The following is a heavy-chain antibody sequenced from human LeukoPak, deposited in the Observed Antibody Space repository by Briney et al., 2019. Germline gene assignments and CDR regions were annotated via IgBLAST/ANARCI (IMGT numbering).Heavy chain of an antibody. CDR3: ARHAGGIAAAGTRPFDY. CDR2: INRSGST. CDR1: GGSFSKYY. J-gene: IGHJ4*02. Sequence: PSETLSLTCGVSGGSFSKYYWSWIRQPPGKGLEWIGEINRSGSTNYNPSLKSRVTISVDTSKNQFPLKLSSVTAADTAVYYCARHAGGIAAAGTRPFDYWGQGTLVTVSS. D-gene: IGHD6-13*01. V-gene: IGHV4-34*01.